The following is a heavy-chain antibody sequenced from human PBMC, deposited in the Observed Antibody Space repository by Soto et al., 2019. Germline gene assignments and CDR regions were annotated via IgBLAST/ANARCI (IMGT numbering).Heavy chain of an antibody. Sequence: SETLSLTCAVYGGSFSGYYWSWIRQPPGKGLEWIGEINHSGSTNYNPSLKSRVTISVDTSKNQFSLKLSSVTAADTAVYYCARERITMIVVVQVYGMDVWGQGATVTVSS. CDR3: ARERITMIVVVQVYGMDV. D-gene: IGHD3-22*01. J-gene: IGHJ6*02. V-gene: IGHV4-34*01. CDR2: INHSGST. CDR1: GGSFSGYY.